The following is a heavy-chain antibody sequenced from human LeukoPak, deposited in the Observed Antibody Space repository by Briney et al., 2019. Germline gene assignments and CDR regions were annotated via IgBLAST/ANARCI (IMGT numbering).Heavy chain of an antibody. CDR3: ARGTPAAADWRLYYFDY. J-gene: IGHJ4*02. CDR1: GYTFTSYY. V-gene: IGHV1-46*01. CDR2: INPSGGST. Sequence: ASVKVSCKASGYTFTSYYMHWVRQAPGQGLEWMGIINPSGGSTSYAQKFQGRVTMTRDTSTGTVYMELSSLRSEDTAVYYCARGTPAAADWRLYYFDYWGQGTLVTVSS. D-gene: IGHD6-13*01.